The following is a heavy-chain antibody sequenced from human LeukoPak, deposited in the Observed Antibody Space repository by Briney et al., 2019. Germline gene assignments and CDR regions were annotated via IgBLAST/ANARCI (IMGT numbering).Heavy chain of an antibody. V-gene: IGHV4-59*08. CDR2: IYYSGTT. CDR1: GGSISGSY. J-gene: IGHJ4*02. Sequence: PETLSLTCTVSGGSISGSYWSWIRQPPGKGLEWIGYIYYSGTTNYDPSLKSRVTISVDTSKNQFSLKLSSVTAADTAVYYCARLPTDSSSDHYWGQGTLVTVSS. CDR3: ARLPTDSSSDHY. D-gene: IGHD6-6*01.